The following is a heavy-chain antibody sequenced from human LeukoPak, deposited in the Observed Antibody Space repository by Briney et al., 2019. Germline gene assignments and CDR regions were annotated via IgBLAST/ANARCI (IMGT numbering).Heavy chain of an antibody. CDR3: ARVVLRVHRMSNDAFDI. CDR1: GFTFDDYA. V-gene: IGHV3-20*04. Sequence: PGGSLRLSCTASGFTFDDYAMSWVRQVPGKGLEWVAGISWNAGIIGYVDSVKGRFTISRDNAENSVYLQMNSLRAEDTAVYYCARVVLRVHRMSNDAFDIWGQGTMVTVSS. J-gene: IGHJ3*02. CDR2: ISWNAGII. D-gene: IGHD2-15*01.